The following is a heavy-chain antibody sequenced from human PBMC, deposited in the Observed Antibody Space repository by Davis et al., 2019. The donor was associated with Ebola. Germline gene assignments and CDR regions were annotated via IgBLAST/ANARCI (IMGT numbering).Heavy chain of an antibody. CDR2: INPNSGGT. D-gene: IGHD3-22*01. CDR3: ARGDTYYYDSSGYYG. Sequence: ASVKVSCKASGYTFTGYYMHWVRQAPGQGLEWMGWINPNSGGTNYAQKFQGRVTMTRDTSISTAYMELSRLRSDDTAVYYCARGDTYYYDSSGYYGWGQGTMVTVSS. V-gene: IGHV1-2*02. J-gene: IGHJ3*01. CDR1: GYTFTGYY.